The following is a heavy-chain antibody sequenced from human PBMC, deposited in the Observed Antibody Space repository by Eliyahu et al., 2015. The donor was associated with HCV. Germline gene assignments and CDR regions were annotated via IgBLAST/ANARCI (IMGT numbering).Heavy chain of an antibody. D-gene: IGHD3-10*01. CDR2: IKSKTDGGTT. CDR3: TTGAPGGFDYYLDV. Sequence: DVQLVESGGVLVKPGGSLXLSCAXXGFXCXNAWMSWVRQAPGKGLEWIGRIKSKTDGGTTDYAAPVKGRFTISRDDSKSTLYLQMNSLKTEDTAVYYCTTGAPGGFDYYLDVWGQGTTVTVSS. CDR1: GFXCXNAW. J-gene: IGHJ6*03. V-gene: IGHV3-15*01.